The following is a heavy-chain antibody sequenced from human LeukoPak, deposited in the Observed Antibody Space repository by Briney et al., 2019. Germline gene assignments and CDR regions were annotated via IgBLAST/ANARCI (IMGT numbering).Heavy chain of an antibody. D-gene: IGHD6-19*01. CDR1: GGSFSGYY. V-gene: IGHV4-34*01. Sequence: PSKTLSLTCAVYGGSFSGYYWSWIRQPPGKGLEWIGEINHSGSTNYNPSLKSRVTISVDTSKNQFSLKLSSVTAADTAVYYCARHRSSGWYGGGGYYFDYWGQGTLVTVSS. J-gene: IGHJ4*02. CDR2: INHSGST. CDR3: ARHRSSGWYGGGGYYFDY.